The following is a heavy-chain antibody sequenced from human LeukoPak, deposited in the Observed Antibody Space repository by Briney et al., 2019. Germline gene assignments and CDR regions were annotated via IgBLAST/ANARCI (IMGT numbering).Heavy chain of an antibody. J-gene: IGHJ5*02. CDR3: ARVESIAARMNWFDP. Sequence: ASVKVSCKASGYTFTSYGISWVRQAPGQGLEWMGWISAYNGNTNYAQKLQGRVTMTTDTSTSTAYMELRSLRSDDTAVYYCARVESIAARMNWFDPWGQGTLVTVSS. CDR1: GYTFTSYG. CDR2: ISAYNGNT. V-gene: IGHV1-18*01. D-gene: IGHD6-6*01.